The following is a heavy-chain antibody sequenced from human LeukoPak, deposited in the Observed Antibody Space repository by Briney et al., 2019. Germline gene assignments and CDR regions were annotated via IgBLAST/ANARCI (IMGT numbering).Heavy chain of an antibody. CDR3: AGALGDYDSSGYYYGNFQH. V-gene: IGHV3-21*01. D-gene: IGHD3-22*01. CDR1: GFTFSSYS. J-gene: IGHJ1*01. CDR2: ISSSSSYI. Sequence: GGSLRLSCAASGFTFSSYSMNWVRQAPGKGLEWVSSISSSSSYIYYADSVKGRFTISRDNAKNSLYLQMNSLRAEDTAVYYCAGALGDYDSSGYYYGNFQHWGQGTLVTVSS.